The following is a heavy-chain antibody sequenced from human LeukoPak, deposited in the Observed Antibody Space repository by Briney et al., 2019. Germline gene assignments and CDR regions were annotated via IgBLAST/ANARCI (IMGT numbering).Heavy chain of an antibody. CDR1: GASISSYY. Sequence: SETLSLTCGVSGASISSYYWSWIRQPPGKGLEWIGYIYYSGSTNFHPSLKSRVTISLDTSKNRFSLKLSSVTAADTAVYYCARGGVYFDYWGQGTLVTVSS. V-gene: IGHV4-59*01. CDR3: ARGGVYFDY. J-gene: IGHJ4*02. CDR2: IYYSGST.